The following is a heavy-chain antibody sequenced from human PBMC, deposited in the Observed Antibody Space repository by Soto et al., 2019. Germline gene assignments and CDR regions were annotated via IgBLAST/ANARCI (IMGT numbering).Heavy chain of an antibody. CDR2: INHSGST. J-gene: IGHJ4*02. CDR1: GGSFSGYY. D-gene: IGHD3-3*01. Sequence: SETLSLTCAVYGGSFSGYYWCWIRQPPGKGLEWIGEINHSGSTNYNPSLKSRVTISVDTSKNQFSLKLSSVTAADTAVYYCARGGDTIFGVVIIGHFDYWGQGTLVTVSS. V-gene: IGHV4-34*01. CDR3: ARGGDTIFGVVIIGHFDY.